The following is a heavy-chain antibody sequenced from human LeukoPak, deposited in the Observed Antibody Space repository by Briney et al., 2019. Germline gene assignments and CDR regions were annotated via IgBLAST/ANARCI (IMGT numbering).Heavy chain of an antibody. J-gene: IGHJ6*03. V-gene: IGHV3-48*01. CDR1: GFTFSTYS. D-gene: IGHD3-9*01. CDR2: ISSGTSTI. CDR3: ARDRGQTGYYWSYYYYMDV. Sequence: GGSLRLSCAASGFTFSTYSMNWVRQAPGKGLEWVSYISSGTSTIYYAHSVKGRFTISRDNAKNSLYLQMNSLRAEDTAVYYCARDRGQTGYYWSYYYYMDVWGKGTTVTVSS.